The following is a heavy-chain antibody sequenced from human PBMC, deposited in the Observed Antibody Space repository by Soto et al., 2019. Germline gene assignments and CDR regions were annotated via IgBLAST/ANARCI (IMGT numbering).Heavy chain of an antibody. CDR2: IYHSGST. V-gene: IGHV4-4*02. J-gene: IGHJ4*02. CDR3: ARGGTGSIDY. D-gene: IGHD1-26*01. CDR1: GDSISGTNW. Sequence: SETLSLTCAVSGDSISGTNWWTWVRQPPGKGLEWIGEIYHSGSTNYSPSLKSRVTISVDTSKNQFSLKLNSVTAADTAVYYCARGGTGSIDYWGQGTLVTVSS.